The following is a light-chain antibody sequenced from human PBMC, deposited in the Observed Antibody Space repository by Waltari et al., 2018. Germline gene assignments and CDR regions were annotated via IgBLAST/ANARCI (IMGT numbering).Light chain of an antibody. J-gene: IGLJ3*02. V-gene: IGLV2-14*01. CDR3: ASFTSRSTWV. CDR1: SSDVGAYTF. CDR2: EVS. Sequence: QSALTQPVSVSETPGQSITISCTGTSSDVGAYTFTSWYQQHPGKAPNPMIYEVSNRPSGVSSRFSASKSGNTASLTISGLQAEDEADYYCASFTSRSTWVFGGGTKLTVL.